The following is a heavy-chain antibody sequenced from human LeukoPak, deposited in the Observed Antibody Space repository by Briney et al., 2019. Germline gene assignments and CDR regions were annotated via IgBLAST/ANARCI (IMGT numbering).Heavy chain of an antibody. CDR1: GFTFDDYA. D-gene: IGHD3-10*01. J-gene: IGHJ6*03. Sequence: GGSLRLSCAASGFTFDDYAMHWVRQAPGKGLEWVSGISWNSGSIGYADSVKGRFTISRDNAKNSLYLQMNSLRAEDTALYYCAKDAGGYYYYYMGVWGKGTTVTISS. CDR3: AKDAGGYYYYYMGV. V-gene: IGHV3-9*01. CDR2: ISWNSGSI.